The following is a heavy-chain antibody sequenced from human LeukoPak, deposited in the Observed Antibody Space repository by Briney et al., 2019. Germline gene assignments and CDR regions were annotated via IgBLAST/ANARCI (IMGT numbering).Heavy chain of an antibody. J-gene: IGHJ4*02. V-gene: IGHV3-23*01. CDR3: AKDLGSWPRYFDY. CDR1: EFSFSSYD. CDR2: ISGSGGST. D-gene: IGHD5-12*01. Sequence: GGSLRLSCAASEFSFSSYDMSWVRQAPGKGLEWVSAISGSGGSTYYADSVKGRFTISRDNSKNTLYLQMNSLRAEDTAVYYCAKDLGSWPRYFDYWGQGTLVTVSS.